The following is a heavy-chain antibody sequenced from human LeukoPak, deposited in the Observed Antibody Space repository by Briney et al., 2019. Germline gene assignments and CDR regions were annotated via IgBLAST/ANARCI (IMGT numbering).Heavy chain of an antibody. Sequence: GGSLRLSCADSGFTVSSNYMSWVRQAPGKGLEWVSVIYSGGTTYYADSVKGRFTISRDNSKNTLYLQMNSLRAEDTAVYYCARAEGYYDSSGNDAFDIWGQGTMVTVSS. V-gene: IGHV3-53*01. J-gene: IGHJ3*02. D-gene: IGHD3-22*01. CDR3: ARAEGYYDSSGNDAFDI. CDR2: IYSGGTT. CDR1: GFTVSSNY.